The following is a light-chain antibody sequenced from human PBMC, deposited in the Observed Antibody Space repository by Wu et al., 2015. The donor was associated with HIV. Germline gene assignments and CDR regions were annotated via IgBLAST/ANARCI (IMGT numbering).Light chain of an antibody. CDR3: QHLNDYSPCTL. Sequence: DIQMTQSPSSLSASVGDRVTITCRASQSISSHLNWYQQKPGKAPKLLIYAASSLQSGVPSRFSGSGSGTEFTLTISSLQPDDFATYYCQHLNDYSPCTLFGQGTKVEIK. V-gene: IGKV1-39*01. CDR2: AAS. CDR1: QSISSH. J-gene: IGKJ2*01.